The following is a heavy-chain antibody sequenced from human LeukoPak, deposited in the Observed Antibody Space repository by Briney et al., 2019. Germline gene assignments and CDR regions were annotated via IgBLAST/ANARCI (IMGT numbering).Heavy chain of an antibody. V-gene: IGHV3-21*01. Sequence: ETLSLTCAVYGGSFSGDFWSWVRQAPGKGLEWVSSISSSSSYIYYADSVKGRFTISRDNAKNSLYLQMNSLRAEDTAVYYCARDFHYWGQGTLVTVSS. CDR3: ARDFHY. J-gene: IGHJ4*02. CDR1: GGSFSGDF. CDR2: ISSSSSYI.